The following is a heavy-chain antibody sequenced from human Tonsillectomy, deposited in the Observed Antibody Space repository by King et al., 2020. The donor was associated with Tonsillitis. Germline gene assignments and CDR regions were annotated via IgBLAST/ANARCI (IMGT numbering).Heavy chain of an antibody. J-gene: IGHJ3*02. CDR1: GYSISSGYY. CDR3: ASDRLWSIPMFRGGHMGPLDAFDI. Sequence: QLQESGPGLVKPSETLSLTCAVSGYSISSGYYWGWIRQPPGRGLERIGSIYHSGSTYYNPSLKSRVTISVDTSKNQFSLKLSSLTAADTAVYDWASDRLWSIPMFRGGHMGPLDAFDIWGQGTMVTVSS. V-gene: IGHV4-38-2*01. D-gene: IGHD3-10*01. CDR2: IYHSGST.